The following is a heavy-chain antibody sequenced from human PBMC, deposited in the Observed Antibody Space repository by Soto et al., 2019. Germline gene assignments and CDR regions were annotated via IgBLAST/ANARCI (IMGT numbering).Heavy chain of an antibody. D-gene: IGHD6-6*01. CDR2: ISYDGSNK. V-gene: IGHV3-30-3*01. CDR1: GFTFSSYA. CDR3: ARIRRQLVLYYYGMDV. J-gene: IGHJ6*02. Sequence: PVGSLRLSCAASGFTFSSYAMHWVRQAPGKGLEWVAVISYDGSNKYYADSVKGRFTISRDNSKNTLYLQMNSLRAEDTAVYYCARIRRQLVLYYYGMDVWGQGTTVTVSS.